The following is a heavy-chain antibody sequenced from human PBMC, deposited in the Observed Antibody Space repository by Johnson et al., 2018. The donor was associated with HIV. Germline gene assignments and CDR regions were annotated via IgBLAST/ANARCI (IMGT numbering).Heavy chain of an antibody. CDR2: IYSGGST. Sequence: VESGGGLVKPGGSLRLSCAASGFTFSDYYMSWIRQAPGKGLEWVSVIYSGGSTYYADSVKGRFTISRDNSKNTLYLQMNSLRAEDTAVYYCARARARVTFDIWGQGTMVTVSS. J-gene: IGHJ3*02. CDR1: GFTFSDYY. D-gene: IGHD2-21*01. CDR3: ARARARVTFDI. V-gene: IGHV3-66*01.